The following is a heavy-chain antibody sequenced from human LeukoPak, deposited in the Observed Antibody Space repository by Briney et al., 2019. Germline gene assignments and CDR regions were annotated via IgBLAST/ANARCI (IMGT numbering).Heavy chain of an antibody. CDR2: ITTGGSTM. J-gene: IGHJ4*02. CDR1: GFTFSDYY. V-gene: IGHV3-11*01. D-gene: IGHD1-26*01. Sequence: GGSLRLSCAASGFTFSDYYMSWFRQGPGKGLEWVSYITTGGSTMYYADSVKGRFTISRDNAKNSVYPQMNSLRAEDTAVYYCAVTGVVGTSLGYWGQGTLVTVSS. CDR3: AVTGVVGTSLGY.